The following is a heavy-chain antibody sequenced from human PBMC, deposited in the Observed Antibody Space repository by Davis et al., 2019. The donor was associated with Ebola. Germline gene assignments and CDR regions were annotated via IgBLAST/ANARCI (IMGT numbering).Heavy chain of an antibody. J-gene: IGHJ4*02. Sequence: SVKVSCKASGGTFSSYAISWVRQAPGQGLEWMGRIIPILGIANYAQKFQGRVTMTTDTSTSTAYMELRSLRSDDTAVYYCARFSGVGGLDYWGQGTLVTVSS. CDR3: ARFSGVGGLDY. D-gene: IGHD3-16*01. CDR1: GGTFSSYA. V-gene: IGHV1-69*04. CDR2: IIPILGIA.